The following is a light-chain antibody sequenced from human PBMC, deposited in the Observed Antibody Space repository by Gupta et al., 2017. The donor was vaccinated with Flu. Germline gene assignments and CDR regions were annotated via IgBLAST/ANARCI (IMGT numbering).Light chain of an antibody. Sequence: SASVGDSVSITCRARQTIGISFNWYQQKPGQAPKLLIYAASSVQSGVPSRFSGSGSETDFTLTISSRQPDDFAVYFCQQKDQSWYTFGQGT. V-gene: IGKV1-39*01. CDR1: QTIGIS. J-gene: IGKJ2*01. CDR2: AAS. CDR3: QQKDQSWYT.